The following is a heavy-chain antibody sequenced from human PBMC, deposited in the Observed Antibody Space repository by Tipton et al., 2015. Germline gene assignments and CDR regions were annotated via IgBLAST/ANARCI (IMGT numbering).Heavy chain of an antibody. CDR1: GGSINSHY. J-gene: IGHJ3*02. V-gene: IGHV4-59*11. CDR2: IYYSGNI. Sequence: TLSLTCTVSGGSINSHYWSWIRQPPGKGLEWIGYIYYSGNINYNPSLTSRVSISVDTSKNQFSLKLNSVTAADTAVYYCARVPDSGFDAFDIWGQGTMVTVSS. D-gene: IGHD5-12*01. CDR3: ARVPDSGFDAFDI.